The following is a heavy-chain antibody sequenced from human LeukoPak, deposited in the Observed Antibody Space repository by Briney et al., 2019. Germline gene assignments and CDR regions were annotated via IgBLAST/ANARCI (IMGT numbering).Heavy chain of an antibody. V-gene: IGHV3-30*18. D-gene: IGHD3-3*01. Sequence: GGSLRLSCAASGFTFSSYGMHWVRQAPGKGLEWVAVISYDGSNKYYADSVKGRFTISGDNSKNTLYLQMNSLRAEDTAVYYCAKEGFFDWGQGTLVTVSS. CDR3: AKEGFFD. CDR1: GFTFSSYG. CDR2: ISYDGSNK. J-gene: IGHJ4*02.